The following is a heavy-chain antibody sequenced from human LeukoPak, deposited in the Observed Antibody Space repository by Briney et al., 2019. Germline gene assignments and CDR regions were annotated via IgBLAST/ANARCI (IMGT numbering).Heavy chain of an antibody. D-gene: IGHD2-8*01. CDR3: ARMVYARDNWFDP. Sequence: SETLSLTCTVSGGSISSYYWSWIRQPPGKGLEWIGYIYYSGSTNYNPSLKSRVTISVDTYKNQFSLKLSSVTAADTAVYYYARMVYARDNWFDPWGQGTLVTVSS. CDR2: IYYSGST. V-gene: IGHV4-59*12. J-gene: IGHJ5*02. CDR1: GGSISSYY.